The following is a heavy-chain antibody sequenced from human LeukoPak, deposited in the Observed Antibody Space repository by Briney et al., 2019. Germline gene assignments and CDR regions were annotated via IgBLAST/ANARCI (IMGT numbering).Heavy chain of an antibody. CDR1: GASISSNSYY. CDR3: ARNRYYYGSGNYGVPNWFDP. D-gene: IGHD3-10*01. J-gene: IGHJ5*02. CDR2: IYYSGST. V-gene: IGHV4-39*01. Sequence: SETLSLTCTVSGASISSNSYYWGWIRQSPGKGLEWIGSIYYSGSTYYNPSLKSRVTISVDTSKNQFSLKLSSVTAADTAMYYRARNRYYYGSGNYGVPNWFDPWGQGTLVTVSS.